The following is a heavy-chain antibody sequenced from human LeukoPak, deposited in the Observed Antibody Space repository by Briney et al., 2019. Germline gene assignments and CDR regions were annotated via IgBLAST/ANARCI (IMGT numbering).Heavy chain of an antibody. D-gene: IGHD6-13*01. Sequence: PSETLSLTCTVSGGSISSYYGSWIRQPPGKGLEWIGYIYYSGSTNYNPSLKSRVTISVDTSKNQFSLKLSSVTAADTAVYYCARGYSSSCFRCGAFDIWGQGTMVTVSP. V-gene: IGHV4-59*01. J-gene: IGHJ3*02. CDR3: ARGYSSSCFRCGAFDI. CDR2: IYYSGST. CDR1: GGSISSYY.